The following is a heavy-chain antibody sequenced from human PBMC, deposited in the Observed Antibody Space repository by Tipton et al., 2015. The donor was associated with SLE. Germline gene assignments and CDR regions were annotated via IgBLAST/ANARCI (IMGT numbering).Heavy chain of an antibody. V-gene: IGHV4-34*11. J-gene: IGHJ3*02. CDR2: VYYTGSA. Sequence: TLSLTCAVYGGSFSGYYWSWIRQPPGKGLEWLGYVYYTGSANYNPSLKSRVTISIDTSKNQFSLSLTSVSAVDTAVYYCVREAAMSTYGPNAFDIWGQGTLVTVSS. CDR1: GGSFSGYY. CDR3: VREAAMSTYGPNAFDI. D-gene: IGHD4-17*01.